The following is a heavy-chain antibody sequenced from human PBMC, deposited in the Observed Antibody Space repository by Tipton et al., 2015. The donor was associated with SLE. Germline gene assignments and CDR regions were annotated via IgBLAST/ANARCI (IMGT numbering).Heavy chain of an antibody. CDR3: ARHLDGTYGSHAFDI. J-gene: IGHJ3*02. Sequence: TLSLTCDVSGESFSGHYCSWIRQSPGKGLEWIGEINHRGTNNYNPSLKSRVTISADTSKNQFSLKLSSVTAADTAVYYCARHLDGTYGSHAFDIWGQGTMVTVSS. CDR1: GESFSGHY. CDR2: INHRGTN. D-gene: IGHD1-26*01. V-gene: IGHV4-34*01.